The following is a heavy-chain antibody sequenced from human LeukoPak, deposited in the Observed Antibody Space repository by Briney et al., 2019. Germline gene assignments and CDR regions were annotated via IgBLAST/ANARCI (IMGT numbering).Heavy chain of an antibody. CDR2: ISGSGGST. V-gene: IGHV3-23*01. CDR1: GFTFSSYA. Sequence: PGGSLRLSCAAPGFTFSSYAMSWVRQAPGKGLEWVSAISGSGGSTYYADSVKGRFTISRDNSKNTLYLQMNSLRAEDTAVYYCARAGSGWYLYYFDYWGQGTLVTVSS. J-gene: IGHJ4*02. D-gene: IGHD6-19*01. CDR3: ARAGSGWYLYYFDY.